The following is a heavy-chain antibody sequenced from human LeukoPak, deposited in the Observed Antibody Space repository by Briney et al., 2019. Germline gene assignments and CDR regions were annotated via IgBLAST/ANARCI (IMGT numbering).Heavy chain of an antibody. V-gene: IGHV3-30*04. D-gene: IGHD2-8*01. J-gene: IGHJ4*02. CDR2: ISYDGSNK. Sequence: GGSLRLSCAASGFSFSSYAMHWVRQPPGKGLEWVAVISYDGSNKYYADSVKGRFTISRDNSKNTLYLQMNSLRAEDTAVYYCAWPDGNGLYYPFDYWGQGTQVTVSS. CDR3: AWPDGNGLYYPFDY. CDR1: GFSFSSYA.